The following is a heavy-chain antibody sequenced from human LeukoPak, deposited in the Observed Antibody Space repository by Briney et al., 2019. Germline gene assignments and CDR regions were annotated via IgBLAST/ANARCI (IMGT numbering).Heavy chain of an antibody. CDR1: GGSFTGTTSY. CDR3: ARDLYVGAGRY. Sequence: SETLSLTCTVSGGSFTGTTSYWGWIRQPPGKGLEWIGSIYYSGSTYYNPSLKSRVTISVDTSKNQFSLKLSSVTAADTAVYYCARDLYVGAGRYWGQGTLVTVSS. CDR2: IYYSGST. D-gene: IGHD1-26*01. V-gene: IGHV4-39*02. J-gene: IGHJ4*02.